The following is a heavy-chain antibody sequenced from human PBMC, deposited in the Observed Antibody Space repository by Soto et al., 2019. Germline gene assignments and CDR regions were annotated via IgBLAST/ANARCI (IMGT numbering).Heavy chain of an antibody. CDR1: GGSFSGYY. CDR3: ASRNMVRGVKGYGMDV. CDR2: INHSGST. V-gene: IGHV4-34*01. D-gene: IGHD3-10*01. J-gene: IGHJ6*02. Sequence: PSETLSLTCAVYGGSFSGYYWSWIRQPPGKGLEWIGEINHSGSTNYNPSLKSRVTISVDTSKSQFSLKLSSVTAADTAVYYCASRNMVRGVKGYGMDVWGQGTTVTVSS.